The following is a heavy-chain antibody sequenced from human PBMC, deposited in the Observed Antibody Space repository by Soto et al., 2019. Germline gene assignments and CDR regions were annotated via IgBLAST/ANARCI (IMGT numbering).Heavy chain of an antibody. Sequence: LRLSCEVSGFTFSSYEMYWVRQAPGKGLEWVAYISSSGETVYYAGSVQGRFTISRDNAENSLYLQMSSLGAEDTAIYYCAREGFYAMDVWGQGTTVTVSS. J-gene: IGHJ6*02. CDR2: ISSSGETV. D-gene: IGHD2-2*01. CDR1: GFTFSSYE. CDR3: AREGFYAMDV. V-gene: IGHV3-48*03.